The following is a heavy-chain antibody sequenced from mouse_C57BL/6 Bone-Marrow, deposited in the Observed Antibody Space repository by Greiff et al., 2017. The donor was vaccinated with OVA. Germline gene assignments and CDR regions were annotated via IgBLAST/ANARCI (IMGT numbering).Heavy chain of an antibody. D-gene: IGHD1-1*02. Sequence: EVQLQQSGAELVRPGASVKLSCTASGFNIKDYYMHWVKQRPEQGLEWIGRIDPEDGDTEYAPKVQGQATMTADTSSNTAYLQLSSLTSDDTAVYYCTMWLGYYAMDYWGQGTSLTVSS. J-gene: IGHJ4*01. V-gene: IGHV14-1*01. CDR1: GFNIKDYY. CDR3: TMWLGYYAMDY. CDR2: IDPEDGDT.